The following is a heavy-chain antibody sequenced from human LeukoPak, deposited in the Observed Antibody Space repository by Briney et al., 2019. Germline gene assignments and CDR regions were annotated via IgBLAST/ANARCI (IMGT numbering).Heavy chain of an antibody. V-gene: IGHV3-11*04. CDR3: AREGDIVVVVAATLSGVSFDY. J-gene: IGHJ4*02. CDR2: ISSSGRTK. D-gene: IGHD2-15*01. CDR1: GFTFSDYY. Sequence: GGSLRLSCAASGFTFSDYYMSWIRQAPGKGLEWVSYISSSGRTKYYADSVKGRFTISRDNATDSLYLQMNSLRAEDTAVYYCAREGDIVVVVAATLSGVSFDYWGQGTLVTVSS.